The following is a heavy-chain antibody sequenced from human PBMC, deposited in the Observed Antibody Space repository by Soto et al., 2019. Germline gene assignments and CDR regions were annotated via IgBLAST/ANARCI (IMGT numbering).Heavy chain of an antibody. V-gene: IGHV4-34*01. D-gene: IGHD3-10*01. CDR3: AMAIYGSGSYAFDY. CDR1: GGSFSGYY. Sequence: QVQLQQWGAGLLKPSETLSLTCAVYGGSFSGYYWSWIRQPPGKGLEWIGEINHSGSTNYNPSLKSRVTISVDTSKSQFSVKLSSVTAADTAVYYCAMAIYGSGSYAFDYWGQGTLVTVSS. J-gene: IGHJ4*02. CDR2: INHSGST.